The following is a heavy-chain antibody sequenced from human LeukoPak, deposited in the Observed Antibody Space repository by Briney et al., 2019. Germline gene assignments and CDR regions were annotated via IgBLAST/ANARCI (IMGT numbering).Heavy chain of an antibody. Sequence: SETLSLTCAVYGGSFSGYYWSWIRQPPGKGLEWIGEINHSGSTNYNPSLKSRVTISVDTSKNQFSLKLSSVTAADTAVYYCAKDISEFLIAAAGLDYWGQGTLVTVSS. CDR2: INHSGST. CDR1: GGSFSGYY. V-gene: IGHV4-34*01. CDR3: AKDISEFLIAAAGLDY. D-gene: IGHD6-13*01. J-gene: IGHJ4*02.